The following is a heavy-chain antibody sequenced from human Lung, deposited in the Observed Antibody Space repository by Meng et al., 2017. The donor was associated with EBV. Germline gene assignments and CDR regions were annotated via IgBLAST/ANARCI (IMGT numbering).Heavy chain of an antibody. Sequence: ESGPALVKPPETRSLTCAVSGVSTTNNNWCARVRQTQGKGREWIGEIPHRGSSAYNTSLKSRVSMSIDKSKSQFSLKLTSVTAAHTAVYHCLRGSGGSVWCQGTLVTVSS. D-gene: IGHD3-10*01. CDR1: GVSTTNNNW. J-gene: IGHJ1*01. CDR2: IPHRGSS. V-gene: IGHV4-4*03. CDR3: LRGSGGSV.